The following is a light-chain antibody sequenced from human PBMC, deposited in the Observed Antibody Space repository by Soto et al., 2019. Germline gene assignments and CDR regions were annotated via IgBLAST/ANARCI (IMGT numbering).Light chain of an antibody. J-gene: IGKJ1*01. CDR2: GAS. Sequence: EIVLTQSPGTLSLSPGERATLSCRASQSVYNNHLAWYQHKPGQAPRLLIYGASSRATGIPDRFSGSGSGSDFTLTINRLEPEDFAVYYCQQYDKSWAFGQGTKVDIK. CDR1: QSVYNNH. CDR3: QQYDKSWA. V-gene: IGKV3-20*01.